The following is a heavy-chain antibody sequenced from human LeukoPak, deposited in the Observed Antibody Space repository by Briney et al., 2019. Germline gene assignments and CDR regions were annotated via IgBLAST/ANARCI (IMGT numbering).Heavy chain of an antibody. Sequence: PGGSLRLSCAASGFTFSSYEMNWVRQAPGKGLEWVSSISSSSNYIYYADSVKGRFPISRDNAKNSLYLQMNSLRVEDTAVYYCARVANARGGWFGELPDYMDVWGKGTTVTISS. CDR1: GFTFSSYE. V-gene: IGHV3-21*01. J-gene: IGHJ6*03. D-gene: IGHD3-10*01. CDR3: ARVANARGGWFGELPDYMDV. CDR2: ISSSSNYI.